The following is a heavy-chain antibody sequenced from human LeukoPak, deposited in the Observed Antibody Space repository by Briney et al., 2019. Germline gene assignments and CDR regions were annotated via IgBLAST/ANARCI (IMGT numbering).Heavy chain of an antibody. D-gene: IGHD5/OR15-5a*01. V-gene: IGHV3-23*01. CDR2: VSGSAYST. CDR3: ARYSLSSSKCYYYYMDV. J-gene: IGHJ6*03. Sequence: GGSLRLSCAASGFTFTNYALSWVRQAPGKGLEWVSTVSGSAYSTYYADSVKGRFTVFRDNSKNTVDLQMNSLRAEDTAVYYCARYSLSSSKCYYYYMDVWGKGTTVTVSS. CDR1: GFTFTNYA.